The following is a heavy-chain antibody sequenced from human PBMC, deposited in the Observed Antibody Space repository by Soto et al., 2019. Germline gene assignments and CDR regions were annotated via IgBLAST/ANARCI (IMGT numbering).Heavy chain of an antibody. Sequence: EVQLLESGGGLAQPGGSLRLSCAAFGFIFNSYAVSWVRQAPGKGLEWVSLISGSGDITYYADSVKGRFSISRDKFNNTLYLQMNSLRAEDTAIYYCVKNGAYADFFDYWGQGTLVTVSA. CDR3: VKNGAYADFFDY. D-gene: IGHD2-8*01. V-gene: IGHV3-23*01. CDR1: GFIFNSYA. CDR2: ISGSGDIT. J-gene: IGHJ4*02.